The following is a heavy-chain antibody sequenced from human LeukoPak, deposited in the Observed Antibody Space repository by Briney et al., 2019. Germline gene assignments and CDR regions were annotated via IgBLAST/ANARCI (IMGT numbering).Heavy chain of an antibody. CDR2: IRDSGIT. CDR3: ARTYYDFWSGYYYYYGMDV. CDR1: GFTFSTYP. V-gene: IGHV3-69-1*01. Sequence: GGSLRLSCAASGFTFSTYPMNWVRQAPGKGLEWISHIRDSGITDYADSVKGRFTISRDNAKNSLYLQMNSLRAEDTAVYYCARTYYDFWSGYYYYYGMDVWGQGTTVTVSS. D-gene: IGHD3-3*01. J-gene: IGHJ6*02.